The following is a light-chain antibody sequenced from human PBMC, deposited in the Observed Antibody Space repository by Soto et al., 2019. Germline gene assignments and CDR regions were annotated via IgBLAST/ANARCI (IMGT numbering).Light chain of an antibody. J-gene: IGKJ2*01. Sequence: DIQMTQSPSSLSASVGDRVIISCRASQSIANYLNWYRQKPGKAPELLIYGASSIQYGVPARFSGSGSGTHFTLTISSLEPEDFATYYCQQCESTPRTFGQGTKVEI. V-gene: IGKV1-39*01. CDR2: GAS. CDR3: QQCESTPRT. CDR1: QSIANY.